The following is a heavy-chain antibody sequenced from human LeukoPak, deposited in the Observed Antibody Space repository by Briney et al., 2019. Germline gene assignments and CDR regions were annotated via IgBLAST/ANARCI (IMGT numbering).Heavy chain of an antibody. CDR2: ISAYNGNT. D-gene: IGHD4-17*01. Sequence: ASVKVSCKASGYTFISYGISWVRQAPGQGLEWMGWISAYNGNTNYAQKLQGRVTMTKDTSTSTAYMELRSLRSDDTAVYYCARDGTTELALYYFDYWGQGTLVTVSS. V-gene: IGHV1-18*01. CDR3: ARDGTTELALYYFDY. J-gene: IGHJ4*02. CDR1: GYTFISYG.